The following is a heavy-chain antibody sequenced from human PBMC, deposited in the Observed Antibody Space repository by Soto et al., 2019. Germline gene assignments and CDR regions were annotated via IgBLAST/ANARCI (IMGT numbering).Heavy chain of an antibody. V-gene: IGHV4-34*01. CDR1: GGSFSGYY. CDR2: INHSGST. Sequence: SETLSLTCAVYGGSFSGYYWSWIRQPPGKGLEWIGEINHSGSTNYNPSLKSRVTISVDTSKNQFSLKLSSVTAADTAVYYCARGGSSSSHYYYYMDVWGEGTTVTVSS. CDR3: ARGGSSSSHYYYYMDV. D-gene: IGHD6-6*01. J-gene: IGHJ6*03.